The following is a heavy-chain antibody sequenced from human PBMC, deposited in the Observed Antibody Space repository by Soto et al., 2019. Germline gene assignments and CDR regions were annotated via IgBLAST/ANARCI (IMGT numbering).Heavy chain of an antibody. CDR1: GGTFSSYA. CDR3: ARSFIVVVVAAHYYYGMDV. J-gene: IGHJ6*02. D-gene: IGHD2-15*01. CDR2: IIPIFGTA. V-gene: IGHV1-69*13. Sequence: ASAKVSCKXSGGTFSSYAISWVRQAPGQGLEWMGGIIPIFGTANYAQKFQGGVTITADESTSTAYMELSSLRSEDTAVYYCARSFIVVVVAAHYYYGMDVWGQGTTVTVSS.